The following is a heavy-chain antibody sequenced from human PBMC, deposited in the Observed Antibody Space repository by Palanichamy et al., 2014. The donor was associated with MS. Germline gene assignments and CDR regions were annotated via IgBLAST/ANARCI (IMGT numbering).Heavy chain of an antibody. J-gene: IGHJ4*02. V-gene: IGHV1-18*01. CDR2: ISAYNGNT. CDR3: VRDEFSSGWFNPYYFDN. CDR1: GYTFSDYG. D-gene: IGHD6-19*01. Sequence: QVHLVQSGAEVKKPGASVKVSCKASGYTFSDYGISWVRQAPGQGLEWMGWISAYNGNTNYARNFQGRITMTKDTSTSTAYMELRSLRSDDTAVYYCVRDEFSSGWFNPYYFDNWGQGTLVTVSS.